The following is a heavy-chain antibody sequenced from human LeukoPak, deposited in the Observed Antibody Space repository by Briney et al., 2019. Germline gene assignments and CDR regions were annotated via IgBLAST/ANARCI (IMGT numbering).Heavy chain of an antibody. D-gene: IGHD5-18*01. CDR1: EFSVGSNY. CDR2: ISSSSSYI. Sequence: GGSLRLSCAASEFSVGSNYMTWVRQAPGKGLEWVSSISSSSSYIYYADSVKGRFTISRDNAKNSLYLQMNSLRAEDTAVYYCARDGDTGYSLDPWGQGTLVTVSS. CDR3: ARDGDTGYSLDP. J-gene: IGHJ5*02. V-gene: IGHV3-21*04.